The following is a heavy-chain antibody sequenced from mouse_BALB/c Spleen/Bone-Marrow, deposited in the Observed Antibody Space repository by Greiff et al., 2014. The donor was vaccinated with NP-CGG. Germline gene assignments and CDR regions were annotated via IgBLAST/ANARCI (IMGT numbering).Heavy chain of an antibody. V-gene: IGHV1S130*01. CDR2: IHPNSGNT. J-gene: IGHJ1*01. Sequence: QVQLQQSGSVLVRPGASVKLSCKASGYTFTSSWMHWAKQRPGQGLEWIGDIHPNSGNTNYNEKFRGKATLTVATSSNTAYVDLSSLTSEDSAVYYCARSYRFWYFDVWGAGTTVTVSS. CDR1: GYTFTSSW. D-gene: IGHD2-14*01. CDR3: ARSYRFWYFDV.